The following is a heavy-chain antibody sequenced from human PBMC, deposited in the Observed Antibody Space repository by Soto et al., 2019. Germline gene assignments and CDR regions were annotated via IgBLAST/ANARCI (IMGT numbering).Heavy chain of an antibody. CDR1: GDSITSINNY. J-gene: IGHJ6*01. CDR2: IYYDGST. Sequence: WETLCLTCTVSGDSITSINNYLGWIRQPPWMWLEWIANIYYDGSTFYNPSLKSRVAMSIDTSKNQFSLNLTSVTATDTAAYYFTTVSLPDTRQMAFSWG. D-gene: IGHD1-1*01. CDR3: TTVSLPDTRQMAFS. V-gene: IGHV4-39*01.